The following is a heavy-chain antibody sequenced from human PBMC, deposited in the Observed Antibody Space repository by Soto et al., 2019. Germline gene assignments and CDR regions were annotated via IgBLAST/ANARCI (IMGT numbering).Heavy chain of an antibody. CDR2: MNANSGSA. CDR1: GYTFTNYD. D-gene: IGHD6-13*01. V-gene: IGHV1-8*01. Sequence: ASVNVSCKASGYTFTNYDINWVRQANGQGLEWMGWMNANSGSAGYAQNFQGRVTLTRDTSTSTAYMELSGLRSEDTAMYYCARGGPAAGFDYWGQGTLVTVSS. J-gene: IGHJ4*02. CDR3: ARGGPAAGFDY.